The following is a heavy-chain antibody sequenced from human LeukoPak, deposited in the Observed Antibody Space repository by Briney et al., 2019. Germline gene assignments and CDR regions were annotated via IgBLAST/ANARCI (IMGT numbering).Heavy chain of an antibody. V-gene: IGHV4-59*08. Sequence: SETLSLTCTVSGGSISSYYWSWIRQPPGKGLEWIGYIYYSGSTYYNPSLKSRVTISVDTSKNQFSLKLSSVTAADTAVYYCARQGVVVPAAIRDYWGQGTLVTVSS. D-gene: IGHD2-2*02. CDR3: ARQGVVVPAAIRDY. J-gene: IGHJ4*02. CDR2: IYYSGST. CDR1: GGSISSYY.